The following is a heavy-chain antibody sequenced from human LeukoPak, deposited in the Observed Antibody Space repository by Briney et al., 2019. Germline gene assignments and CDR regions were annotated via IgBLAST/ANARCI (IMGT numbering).Heavy chain of an antibody. CDR1: GGTFSIYA. V-gene: IGHV1-69*05. CDR3: ARDRVVDSSGYSGSTYYSDY. D-gene: IGHD3-22*01. Sequence: ASVKVSCKASGGTFSIYAISWVRQAPGQGLEWMGRIIPIFGTANYAQKVQGRVTITTDESTSTASMEPGSLRSEDLAAYYCARDRVVDSSGYSGSTYYSDYWGQGNLVPVSS. J-gene: IGHJ4*02. CDR2: IIPIFGTA.